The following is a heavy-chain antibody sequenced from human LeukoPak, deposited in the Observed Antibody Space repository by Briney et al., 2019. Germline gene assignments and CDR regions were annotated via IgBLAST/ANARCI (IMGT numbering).Heavy chain of an antibody. CDR2: INHSGST. CDR3: ARIKSITVFGGVRDY. CDR1: GGSFSGYY. Sequence: SEPLSLTCALYGGSFSGYYWSWLRQPPGKGLEWIGEINHSGSTNYNPSLKSRVTIQVDTSKNQSSLKLSSVTAADTAVYYCARIKSITVFGGVRDYWGQGTLVTVSS. J-gene: IGHJ4*02. D-gene: IGHD3-3*01. V-gene: IGHV4-34*01.